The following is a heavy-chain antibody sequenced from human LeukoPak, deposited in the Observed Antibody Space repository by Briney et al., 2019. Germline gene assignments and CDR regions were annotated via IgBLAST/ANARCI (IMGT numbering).Heavy chain of an antibody. CDR2: IYHSGST. CDR1: GGSISSGGYY. V-gene: IGHV4-30-2*01. J-gene: IGHJ4*02. D-gene: IGHD3-22*01. CDR3: ARHHYYDSSGYYLLFDY. Sequence: KSSQTLSLTCTVSGGSISSGGYYWSWIRQPPGKGLEWIGYIYHSGSTYYNPSLKSRVTISVDRSKNQFSLKLSSVTAADTAVYYCARHHYYDSSGYYLLFDYWGQGTLVTVSS.